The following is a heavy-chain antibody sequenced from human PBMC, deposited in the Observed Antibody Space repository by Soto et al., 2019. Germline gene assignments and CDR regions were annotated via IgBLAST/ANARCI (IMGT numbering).Heavy chain of an antibody. CDR2: ISFDGSNK. CDR3: VKERMEQYQVLPFFEY. V-gene: IGHV3-30*18. CDR1: GFTFSSYG. J-gene: IGHJ4*02. Sequence: QVQLVESGGGVVQPGRSLRLSCAASGFTFSSYGMHWLRQAPGKGLEWVTVISFDGSNKYYADSVKDRFTISRDNSRNTLYLQMNSLRAEDTAVYYCVKERMEQYQVLPFFEYWVQGTLVTVSS. D-gene: IGHD2-2*01.